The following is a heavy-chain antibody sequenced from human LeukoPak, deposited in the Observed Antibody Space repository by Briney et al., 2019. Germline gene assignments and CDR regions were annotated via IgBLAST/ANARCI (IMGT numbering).Heavy chain of an antibody. V-gene: IGHV3-33*01. J-gene: IGHJ4*02. CDR3: ARTHYDSSGYQTPAFDY. CDR1: GFTFSSYG. CDR2: IWYDGSNK. D-gene: IGHD3-22*01. Sequence: GGSLRLSCAASGFTFSSYGMHWVRQAPGKGLEWVAVIWYDGSNKYYADSVKGRFTISRDNSKNTLYLQMNSLRAEDTAVYYCARTHYDSSGYQTPAFDYWGQGTLVTVSS.